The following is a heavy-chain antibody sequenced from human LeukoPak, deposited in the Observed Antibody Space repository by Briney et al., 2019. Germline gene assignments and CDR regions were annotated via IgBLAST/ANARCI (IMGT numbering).Heavy chain of an antibody. Sequence: GGSLRLSCAASGFTFSSYGTHWVRQAPGKGLEWVAVIWYDGSNKYYADSMKGRFTISRDNSKNTLYLQMNSLRAEDTAVYYCARYCSSTSCHFDYWGQGTLVTVSS. D-gene: IGHD2-2*01. J-gene: IGHJ4*02. V-gene: IGHV3-33*01. CDR1: GFTFSSYG. CDR2: IWYDGSNK. CDR3: ARYCSSTSCHFDY.